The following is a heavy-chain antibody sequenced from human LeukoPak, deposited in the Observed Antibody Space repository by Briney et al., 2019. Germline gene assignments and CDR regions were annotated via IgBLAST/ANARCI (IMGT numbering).Heavy chain of an antibody. J-gene: IGHJ4*02. CDR2: INHSGST. Sequence: PGGSLRLSCAASGFTFSFYAMSWVRQPPGKGLEWIGEINHSGSTNYNPSLKSRVTISVDPSKNQFSLKLISVTAADTAVYYCARRRFHWGFSVSPWVFDYWGQGTLVTVSS. D-gene: IGHD1-26*01. V-gene: IGHV4-34*01. CDR1: GFTFSFYA. CDR3: ARRRFHWGFSVSPWVFDY.